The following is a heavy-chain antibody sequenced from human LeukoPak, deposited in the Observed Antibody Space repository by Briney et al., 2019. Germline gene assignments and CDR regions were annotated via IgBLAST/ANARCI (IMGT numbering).Heavy chain of an antibody. CDR2: IKQDGSEK. V-gene: IGHV3-7*01. D-gene: IGHD2-21*02. CDR3: ARDQLDVAIVVVTAIGRSQSRSNWFDP. J-gene: IGHJ5*02. CDR1: GFTFSSYW. Sequence: PGGSLRLSCAASGFTFSSYWMSWVRQAPGKGLEWVANIKQDGSEKYYVDSVKSRFTISRDNAKNSLYLQMNSLRAEDTAVYYCARDQLDVAIVVVTAIGRSQSRSNWFDPWGQGTLVTVSS.